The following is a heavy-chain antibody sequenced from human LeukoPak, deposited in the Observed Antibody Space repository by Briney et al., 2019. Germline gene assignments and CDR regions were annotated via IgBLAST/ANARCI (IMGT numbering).Heavy chain of an antibody. CDR3: AKDLGYGGNSGIDY. CDR2: ISGSGGST. V-gene: IGHV3-23*01. D-gene: IGHD4-23*01. Sequence: GGSLRLSCAASGFTFSSYAMSWVRQAPGKGLEWVSGISGSGGSTYYADSVKGRFTISRDNSKNTLYLQMNSLRADDTAVYYCAKDLGYGGNSGIDYWGQGTLVTVSS. CDR1: GFTFSSYA. J-gene: IGHJ4*02.